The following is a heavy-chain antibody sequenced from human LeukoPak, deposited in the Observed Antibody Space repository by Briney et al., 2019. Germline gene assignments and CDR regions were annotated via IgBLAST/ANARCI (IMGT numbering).Heavy chain of an antibody. D-gene: IGHD3-22*01. CDR3: ARDNGYLGY. Sequence: GGSLRLSCAASGFTFSSYWMSWGRQAPGKGLERVANIKQDGSEKYYVDSVKGRFTISTDNAKNTLSLQMKSLRAEDTAVYYCARDNGYLGYWGQGTLVTVSS. CDR1: GFTFSSYW. CDR2: IKQDGSEK. J-gene: IGHJ4*02. V-gene: IGHV3-7*01.